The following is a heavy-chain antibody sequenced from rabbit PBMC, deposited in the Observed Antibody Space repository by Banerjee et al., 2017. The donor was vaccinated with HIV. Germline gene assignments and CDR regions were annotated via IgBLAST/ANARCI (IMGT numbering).Heavy chain of an antibody. D-gene: IGHD4-2*01. CDR2: IYAGSSGST. Sequence: QSLEESGGDLVKPGASLTLTCTASGFSFSSSYYMCWVRQAPGKGLEWIACIYAGSSGSTYYASWAKGRFTISKTSSTTVTLHMTSLTAADTATYFCVRAGVYAGNPIYYFNLWGQGTLVTVS. CDR3: VRAGVYAGNPIYYFNL. V-gene: IGHV1S40*01. CDR1: GFSFSSSYY. J-gene: IGHJ4*01.